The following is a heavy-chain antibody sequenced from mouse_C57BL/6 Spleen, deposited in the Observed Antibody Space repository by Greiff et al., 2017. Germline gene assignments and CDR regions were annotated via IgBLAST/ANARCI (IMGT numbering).Heavy chain of an antibody. D-gene: IGHD3-2*02. CDR2: INPSSGNT. V-gene: IGHV1-7*01. Sequence: VQLQQSGAELAKPGASVKLSCTASGYTFTSYWMHWVKQRPGPGLEWIGYINPSSGNTKYTQQFKDKATLTADKSSSTAHMQLSSLTYEDAAVYFCERVNSGYWFAYWGQGTLVTVSA. J-gene: IGHJ3*01. CDR3: ERVNSGYWFAY. CDR1: GYTFTSYW.